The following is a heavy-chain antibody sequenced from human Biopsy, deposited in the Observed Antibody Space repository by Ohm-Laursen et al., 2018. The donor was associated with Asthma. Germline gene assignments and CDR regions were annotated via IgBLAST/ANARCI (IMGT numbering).Heavy chain of an antibody. CDR3: ATFPYGDYLPLDY. CDR2: ISGSGGST. Sequence: GSLRLSCAASGFTFSSYAMSWVRQAPGKGLKWVSAISGSGGSTYYADSVKGRFTISRDNSKNTLYLQMNSLRAEDTAVYYCATFPYGDYLPLDYWGQGTLVTVSS. CDR1: GFTFSSYA. D-gene: IGHD4-17*01. V-gene: IGHV3-23*01. J-gene: IGHJ4*02.